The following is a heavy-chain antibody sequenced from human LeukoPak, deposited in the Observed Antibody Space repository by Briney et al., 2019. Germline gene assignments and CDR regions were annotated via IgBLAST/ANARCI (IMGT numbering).Heavy chain of an antibody. Sequence: GASVKVSCKVSGYTLTELSMHWVRQAPGKGLEWMGGFDPEDGETIYAQKFQGRVTMTEDTSTDTAYMELSSLRSEDTAVYYCATGVGCCSGGSCYRGRYYYYGMDVWGQGTTVTVSS. J-gene: IGHJ6*02. D-gene: IGHD2-15*01. CDR3: ATGVGCCSGGSCYRGRYYYYGMDV. CDR1: GYTLTELS. V-gene: IGHV1-24*01. CDR2: FDPEDGET.